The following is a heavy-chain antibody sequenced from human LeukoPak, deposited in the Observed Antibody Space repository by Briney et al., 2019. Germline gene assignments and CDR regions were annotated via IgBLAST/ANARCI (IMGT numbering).Heavy chain of an antibody. Sequence: GGSLRLSCAASGFTFSSYSVHWVRQAPGKGLEWVSYISSSGGGIYYADSLKGRFTISRDNAKNSLYLQMNSLRAEDTAVYYCARAVGANAWGQGTLVTVSS. V-gene: IGHV3-48*03. D-gene: IGHD1-26*01. CDR3: ARAVGANA. CDR2: ISSSGGGI. CDR1: GFTFSSYS. J-gene: IGHJ5*02.